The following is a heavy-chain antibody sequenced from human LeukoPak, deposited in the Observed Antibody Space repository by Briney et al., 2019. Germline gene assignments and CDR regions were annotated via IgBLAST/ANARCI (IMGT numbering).Heavy chain of an antibody. CDR2: IYYSGSI. CDR1: GGSISSHY. V-gene: IGHV4-59*08. CDR3: ARTSWVQSSYYFEY. D-gene: IGHD5-24*01. Sequence: PSEALSLTCTVSGGSISSHYWSWIRQPPGKGLEWIGYIYYSGSINYNPSLKSRVTISVDTSKSQFSLKLSSVTAADTAVYYCARTSWVQSSYYFEYWGQGTLVTVSP. J-gene: IGHJ4*02.